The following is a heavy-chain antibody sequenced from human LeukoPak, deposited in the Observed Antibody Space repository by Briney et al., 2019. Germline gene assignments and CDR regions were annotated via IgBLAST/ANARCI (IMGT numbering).Heavy chain of an antibody. CDR1: GGSISSYY. Sequence: SETLSLTCTVSGGSISSYYWTWIRQPPGKGLEWIGYISYSGSTNYNPSLKSRVTISVDMSKNQFSLNLTSVTAADTAVYYCARGYSRSWYQAVVYIWLDPWGQGTLVTVSS. CDR2: ISYSGST. CDR3: ARGYSRSWYQAVVYIWLDP. J-gene: IGHJ5*02. V-gene: IGHV4-59*01. D-gene: IGHD6-13*01.